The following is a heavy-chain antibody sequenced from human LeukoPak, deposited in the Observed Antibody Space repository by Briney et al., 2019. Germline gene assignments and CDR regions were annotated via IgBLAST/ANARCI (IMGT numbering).Heavy chain of an antibody. V-gene: IGHV3-48*01. CDR2: ISGSSSTI. CDR3: AKGRTNYDFWSAYN. Sequence: GGSLRLSCAASGFTFSSYSMNWVRQAPGKGLEWGSYISGSSSTIYYADSVKGRFTISRDNSRNTLYLQMNSLRAEDTAVYSCAKGRTNYDFWSAYNWGQGTLVTVSS. D-gene: IGHD3-3*01. J-gene: IGHJ4*02. CDR1: GFTFSSYS.